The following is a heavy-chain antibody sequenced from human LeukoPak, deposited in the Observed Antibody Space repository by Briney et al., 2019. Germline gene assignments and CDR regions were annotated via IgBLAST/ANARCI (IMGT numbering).Heavy chain of an antibody. CDR1: GGSISSGGYS. V-gene: IGHV4-30-4*07. CDR2: IYHSGST. Sequence: PSETLSLTCTVSGGSISSGGYSWRWLRQPPGKGLEWVGYIYHSGSTYYNPSLKSRVTISVDTFKNQLSLKLSSVPAADTAVYYCARESNYYGSGTGWFDPWGQGTLVTVSS. J-gene: IGHJ5*02. D-gene: IGHD3-10*01. CDR3: ARESNYYGSGTGWFDP.